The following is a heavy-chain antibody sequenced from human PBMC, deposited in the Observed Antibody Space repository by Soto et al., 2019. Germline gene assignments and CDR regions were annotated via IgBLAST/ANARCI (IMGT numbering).Heavy chain of an antibody. CDR3: AIVRVADSPLDH. CDR1: GFIFSNYG. CDR2: ISYDGSDI. J-gene: IGHJ4*02. Sequence: QVQLVESGGGVVQPGRSLRLSCAGSGFIFSNYGMHWVRQAPGKGLEWVAFISYDGSDILYADSVKGRFTISRDNSKSTLCLHMNRPRAEETAVYFCAIVRVADSPLDHWGQGSLVTVSS. D-gene: IGHD3-10*02. V-gene: IGHV3-30*03.